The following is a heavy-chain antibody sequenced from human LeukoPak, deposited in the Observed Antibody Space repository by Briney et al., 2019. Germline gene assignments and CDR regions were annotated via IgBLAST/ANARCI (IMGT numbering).Heavy chain of an antibody. CDR2: MNPNSGNT. V-gene: IGHV1-8*01. J-gene: IGHJ3*02. D-gene: IGHD1-1*01. Sequence: ASVKVSCKASGYTFTSYDINWVRQATGQGLEWMGWMNPNSGNTGYAQKFQGRVTMTRNTSISTAYMELSSLRAEDTAVYYCAKENTAGKAFDIWGQGTMVTVSS. CDR1: GYTFTSYD. CDR3: AKENTAGKAFDI.